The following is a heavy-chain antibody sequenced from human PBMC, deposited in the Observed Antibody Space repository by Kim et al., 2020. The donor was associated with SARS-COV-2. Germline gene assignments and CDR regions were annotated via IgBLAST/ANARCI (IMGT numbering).Heavy chain of an antibody. D-gene: IGHD1-26*01. J-gene: IGHJ6*02. CDR3: AIPQWELYYYYGMDG. V-gene: IGHV3-23*01. Sequence: DSVKGRFTISRDNAKNTLYLQMNSLRAEDTAVYYCAIPQWELYYYYGMDGWGQGTTVTVSS.